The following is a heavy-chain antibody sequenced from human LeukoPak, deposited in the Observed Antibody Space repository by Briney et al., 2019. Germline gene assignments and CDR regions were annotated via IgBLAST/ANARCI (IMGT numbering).Heavy chain of an antibody. CDR3: ARLGSSTSWTHYFDY. D-gene: IGHD2-2*01. CDR2: IYYSGST. V-gene: IGHV4-39*01. J-gene: IGHJ4*02. Sequence: SETLSLTCTVSGGSISSSSYYWGWIRQPPGKGLEWIGSIYYSGSTYYNPSLKSRVTISVDTSKNQFSLKLSSVIAADTAVYYCARLGSSTSWTHYFDYWGQGTLVTVSS. CDR1: GGSISSSSYY.